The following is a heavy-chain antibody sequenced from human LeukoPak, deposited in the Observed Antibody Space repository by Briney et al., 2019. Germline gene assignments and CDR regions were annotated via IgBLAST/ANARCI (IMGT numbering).Heavy chain of an antibody. D-gene: IGHD6-13*01. V-gene: IGHV4-4*02. CDR3: ARDWAAAGPNYYYYYGMDV. CDR2: VHLDGRT. Sequence: TSETLSLTCDVSGGSVTSTNWWTWVRQPPGKGLEWIGEVHLDGRTNYNPSLKSRLIMSVDLPENHISLKLTSVTAADTAVYYCARDWAAAGPNYYYYYGMDVWGQGTTVTVSS. CDR1: GGSVTSTNW. J-gene: IGHJ6*02.